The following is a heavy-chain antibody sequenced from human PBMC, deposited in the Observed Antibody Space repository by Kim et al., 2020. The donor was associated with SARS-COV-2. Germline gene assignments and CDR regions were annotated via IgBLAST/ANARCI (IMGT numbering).Heavy chain of an antibody. Sequence: GGSLRLSCAASGFTFSSYAMSWVRQAPGKGLEWVSAISGSGGSTYYADSVKGRFTISRDNSKNTLYLQMNSLRAEDTAVYYCAKDRKYYYDSSGYYYYWGQGTLVTVSS. CDR3: AKDRKYYYDSSGYYYY. V-gene: IGHV3-23*01. D-gene: IGHD3-22*01. CDR1: GFTFSSYA. CDR2: ISGSGGST. J-gene: IGHJ4*02.